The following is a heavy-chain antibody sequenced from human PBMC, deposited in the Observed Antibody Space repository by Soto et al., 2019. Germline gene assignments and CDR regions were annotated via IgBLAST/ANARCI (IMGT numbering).Heavy chain of an antibody. D-gene: IGHD2-2*01. CDR3: ARDTRGTRGFDEMDI. V-gene: IGHV1-2*02. CDR1: GYTFTSYG. J-gene: IGHJ6*02. CDR2: INPKNGDT. Sequence: ASVKVSCKASGYTFTSYGISWVRQAPGQGLEWMGCINPKNGDTHYARRFQGRVTMTRDTSLNLVHMDLSGLRSDDAAVYYCARDTRGTRGFDEMDIWGQGTSVTVSS.